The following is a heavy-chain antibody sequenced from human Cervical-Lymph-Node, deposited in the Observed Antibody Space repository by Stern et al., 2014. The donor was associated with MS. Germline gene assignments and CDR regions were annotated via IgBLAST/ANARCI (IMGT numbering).Heavy chain of an antibody. CDR3: ARSSSPSPYCYYGMDV. V-gene: IGHV3-33*01. D-gene: IGHD6-13*01. CDR1: GFTFSSSG. Sequence: QVQLVQSGGGVVQPGRSLRLSCAASGFTFSSSGMHWVRQAPGKGLEWVAVIWYDGSNKCYADSVKGRFTISRDNSKNTLYLQMNSLRAEDTAVYYCARSSSPSPYCYYGMDVWGQGTTVTVSS. J-gene: IGHJ6*02. CDR2: IWYDGSNK.